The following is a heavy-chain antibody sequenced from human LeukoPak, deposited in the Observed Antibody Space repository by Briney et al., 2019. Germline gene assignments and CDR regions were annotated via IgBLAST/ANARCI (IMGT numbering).Heavy chain of an antibody. V-gene: IGHV3-73*01. CDR3: ARHASAAMLYMDV. Sequence: PGGSLRLSCAASGFTFSGSAMHWVRQASGKGLEWVGRMRSKANSYATAYAASVKGRFTISRDDSKNTAYLQMNSLKTEDTAVYYCARHASAAMLYMDVWGEGTTVTVSS. J-gene: IGHJ6*03. CDR2: MRSKANSYAT. D-gene: IGHD5-18*01. CDR1: GFTFSGSA.